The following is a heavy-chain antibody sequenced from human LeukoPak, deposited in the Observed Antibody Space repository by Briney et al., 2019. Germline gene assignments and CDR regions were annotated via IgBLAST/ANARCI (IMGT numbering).Heavy chain of an antibody. CDR2: INPSGGST. J-gene: IGHJ4*02. CDR1: GYTFTSYY. Sequence: ASVKVSCKASGYTFTSYYMHWVRQAPGQGLEWMGIINPSGGSTSYAQKFQGRVTMTRDASTSTVYMELSSLRSEDTAVYYCARVGYCSSTSCYKAYYFDYWGQGTLVTASS. CDR3: ARVGYCSSTSCYKAYYFDY. D-gene: IGHD2-2*02. V-gene: IGHV1-46*01.